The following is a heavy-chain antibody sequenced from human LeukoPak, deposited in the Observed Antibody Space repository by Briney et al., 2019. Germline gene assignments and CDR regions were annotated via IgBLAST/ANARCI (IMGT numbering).Heavy chain of an antibody. Sequence: GGSLTLSCAACGFTFDHYAMHWVRQAPGKGLEWVSGISWNSGSIGYADSVKGRFTISRDHAKNSLYLQMNSLRAEDMALYYCAKTDGYNSGAFDIWGQGTMVTVSS. V-gene: IGHV3-9*03. J-gene: IGHJ3*02. CDR2: ISWNSGSI. CDR1: GFTFDHYA. CDR3: AKTDGYNSGAFDI. D-gene: IGHD5-24*01.